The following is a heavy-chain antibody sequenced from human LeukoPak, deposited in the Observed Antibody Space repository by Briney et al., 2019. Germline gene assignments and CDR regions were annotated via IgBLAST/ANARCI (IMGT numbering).Heavy chain of an antibody. CDR1: GFTFSSYA. J-gene: IGHJ4*02. Sequence: PGGSLRLSCAASGFTFSSYAMSWVRQAPGKGLEWVSAISGSGGSTYYADSVKGRFTISRDNSKSTLYLQMNSPRAEDTAVYYCAKDRVGYCSSTSCLWPVDYWGQGTLVTVSS. CDR2: ISGSGGST. D-gene: IGHD2-2*01. CDR3: AKDRVGYCSSTSCLWPVDY. V-gene: IGHV3-23*01.